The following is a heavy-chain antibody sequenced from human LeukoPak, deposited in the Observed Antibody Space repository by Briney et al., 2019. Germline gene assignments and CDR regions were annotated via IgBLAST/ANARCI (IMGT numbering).Heavy chain of an antibody. CDR3: AKSTTYTALNWFDP. CDR1: GFTLSTYG. V-gene: IGHV3-23*01. Sequence: QPGGSLRLSCAASGFTLSTYGMSWVRQAPGKGLEWVSGITGSGGSTYYADSVKGRFTISRDSSKKTVYLQMSSLRAEDTAVYYCAKSTTYTALNWFDPWGQGTLVTVSS. J-gene: IGHJ5*02. D-gene: IGHD5-18*01. CDR2: ITGSGGST.